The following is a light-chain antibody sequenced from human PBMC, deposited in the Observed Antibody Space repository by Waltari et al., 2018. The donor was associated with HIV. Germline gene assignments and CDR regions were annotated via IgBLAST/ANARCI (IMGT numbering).Light chain of an antibody. CDR3: QVWDSSSDHYV. CDR1: NIGIKR. J-gene: IGLJ1*01. Sequence: SYVLTQPPSVSVAPGKSARITCRGNNIGIKRVPWYQQKPGQAHVLGIYDDGDRPSGIPERFSGSNSGNTATLTISRVEAGDEADYYCQVWDSSSDHYVFGTGTKVTVL. V-gene: IGLV3-21*04. CDR2: DDG.